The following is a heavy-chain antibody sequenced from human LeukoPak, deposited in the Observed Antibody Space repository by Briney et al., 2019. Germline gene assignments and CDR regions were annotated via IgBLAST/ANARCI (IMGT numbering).Heavy chain of an antibody. V-gene: IGHV3-30*18. CDR1: GFTFSSYG. CDR2: ISYDGSNK. J-gene: IGHJ4*02. Sequence: GRSPRLSCAASGFTFSSYGMHWVRQAPGKGLEWVAVISYDGSNKYYADSVKGRFTISRDNSKNTLYLQMNSLRAEDTAVYYCAKVTITYYYDSSEAPFFDYWGQGTLVTVSS. CDR3: AKVTITYYYDSSEAPFFDY. D-gene: IGHD3-22*01.